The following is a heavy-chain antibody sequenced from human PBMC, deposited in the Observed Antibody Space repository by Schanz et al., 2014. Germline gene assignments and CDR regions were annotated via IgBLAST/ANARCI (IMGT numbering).Heavy chain of an antibody. V-gene: IGHV3-7*01. Sequence: EVQLVESGGGLVQPGGSLRLSCEGFGFPLSSYWMSWVRQTPGKGLEWVAIITPDGSDKWYVDSVKGRFTISRDNAKDSLHLQMNSLRAEDTAVYYCARLGRMGAFDIWGQGTMVTVSS. CDR3: ARLGRMGAFDI. CDR1: GFPLSSYW. CDR2: ITPDGSDK. D-gene: IGHD2-8*01. J-gene: IGHJ3*02.